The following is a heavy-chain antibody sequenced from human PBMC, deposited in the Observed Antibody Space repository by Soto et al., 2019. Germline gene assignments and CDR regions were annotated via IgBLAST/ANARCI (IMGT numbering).Heavy chain of an antibody. CDR1: GGTFSSYA. V-gene: IGHV1-69*01. CDR3: ARVLAVGPADYYGMDV. J-gene: IGHJ6*02. CDR2: IIPIFGTA. Sequence: QVQLVQSGAEVKKPGSSVKVSCKASGGTFSSYAISWVRQAPGQGLEWMGGIIPIFGTANYAQKFQGRVTITADESTSTAYMELSSLRSEDTSVYYCARVLAVGPADYYGMDVWGQGTTVTVSS.